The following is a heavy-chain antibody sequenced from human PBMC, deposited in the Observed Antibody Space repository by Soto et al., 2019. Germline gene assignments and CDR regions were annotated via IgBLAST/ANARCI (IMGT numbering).Heavy chain of an antibody. Sequence: RLSCAASGFTFSNYAIHWVRQAPGKGLEWVTIISKDGNSKHYADSVKGRFTISRDNSKNTLFLQMNSLRAEDTAVYYCARDPQGSYCYIDYWGQGTPVTVSS. D-gene: IGHD3-10*01. J-gene: IGHJ4*02. V-gene: IGHV3-30-3*01. CDR2: ISKDGNSK. CDR1: GFTFSNYA. CDR3: ARDPQGSYCYIDY.